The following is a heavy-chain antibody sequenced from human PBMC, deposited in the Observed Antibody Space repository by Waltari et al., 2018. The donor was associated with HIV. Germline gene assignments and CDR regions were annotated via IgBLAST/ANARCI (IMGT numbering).Heavy chain of an antibody. CDR1: GGSISSGNYY. CDR3: ARGIDDSTGYMKNGFDY. CDR2: IFGSGGT. Sequence: QVQLQESGPGLVKPSQTLSLTCTVSGGSISSGNYYWSWIRQPAGKGLVWIGRIFGSGGTNYNPALKSRCTISVDTSKNQFALRLSSLTAADTAVYFCARGIDDSTGYMKNGFDYWGQGTLVTVSS. V-gene: IGHV4-61*02. J-gene: IGHJ4*02. D-gene: IGHD3-22*01.